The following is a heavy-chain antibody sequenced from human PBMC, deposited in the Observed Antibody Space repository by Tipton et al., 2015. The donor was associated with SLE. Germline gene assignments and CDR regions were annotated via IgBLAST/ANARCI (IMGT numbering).Heavy chain of an antibody. V-gene: IGHV4-34*01. J-gene: IGHJ4*02. CDR3: ARDHPIITTVTS. CDR1: GGSFSGYY. CDR2: INHSGST. Sequence: GLVKPSETLSLTCAVYGGSFSGYYWSWIRQPPGKGLEWIGEINHSGSTSYNPSLKSRVTISVDKPKNQFSLKLNSVTAADTAVYYCARDHPIITTVTSWGQGTLVTVSS. D-gene: IGHD4-17*01.